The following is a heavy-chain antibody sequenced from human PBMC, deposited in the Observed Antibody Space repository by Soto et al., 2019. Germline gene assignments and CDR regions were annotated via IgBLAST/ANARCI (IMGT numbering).Heavy chain of an antibody. Sequence: SATLSLTCTVSGGSISSGDYYWSWIRQPPGKGLEWIGYIYYSGSTYYNPSLKSRVTISVDTSKNQFSLKLSSVTAADTAVYYCAGTDIVDTAMVPYFDPWGQGTLVTVSS. D-gene: IGHD5-18*01. V-gene: IGHV4-30-4*02. CDR3: AGTDIVDTAMVPYFDP. CDR2: IYYSGST. J-gene: IGHJ5*02. CDR1: GGSISSGDYY.